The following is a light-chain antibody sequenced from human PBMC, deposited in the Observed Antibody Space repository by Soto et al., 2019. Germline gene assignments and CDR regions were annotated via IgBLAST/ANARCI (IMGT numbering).Light chain of an antibody. Sequence: DLQMTQSPSSLSASVGDRVTITCRTSQPISDYLNWYQQKPGEAPKLLIYAASSLQSGVPSRFSGSGAGTDFTLTISSLQPEDFATYYCQQSYSTLTFGGGTKVEIK. CDR1: QPISDY. CDR2: AAS. CDR3: QQSYSTLT. J-gene: IGKJ4*01. V-gene: IGKV1-39*01.